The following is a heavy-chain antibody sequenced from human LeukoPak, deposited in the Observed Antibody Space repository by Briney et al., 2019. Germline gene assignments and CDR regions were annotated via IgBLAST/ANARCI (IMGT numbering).Heavy chain of an antibody. CDR3: AKAGSSWYFYFDY. D-gene: IGHD6-13*01. CDR2: ISGSGGST. J-gene: IGHJ4*02. Sequence: GGSLRLSCAASGFTFSSYAVSWVRQAPGKGLEWVSAISGSGGSTYYADSVKGRFTISRDNSKNTLYLQMNSLRAEDTAVYYCAKAGSSWYFYFDYWGQGTLVTVSS. V-gene: IGHV3-23*01. CDR1: GFTFSSYA.